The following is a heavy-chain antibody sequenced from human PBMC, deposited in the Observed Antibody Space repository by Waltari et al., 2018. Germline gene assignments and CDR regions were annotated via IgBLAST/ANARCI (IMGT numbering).Heavy chain of an antibody. V-gene: IGHV3-23*01. CDR3: TKRDYYDEKSFFPLFEY. Sequence: EVQLLESGGDLVQPGGSLRLSCVASGFTFRGYAMAWVRQAPGKGLEWGSGIGGNGGVTYYADSVKGRFTISRHNAKNTVYLQMNSLRVEDTAIYFCTKRDYYDEKSFFPLFEYWGQGALVTVSS. CDR2: IGGNGGVT. CDR1: GFTFRGYA. J-gene: IGHJ4*02. D-gene: IGHD3-22*01.